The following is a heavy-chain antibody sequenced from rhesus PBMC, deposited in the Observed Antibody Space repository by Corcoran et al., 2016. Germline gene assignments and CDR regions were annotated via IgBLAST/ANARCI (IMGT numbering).Heavy chain of an antibody. V-gene: IGHV2-95*01. CDR3: ARVKWYSNSFDY. J-gene: IGHJ4*01. CDR1: GFSISTTGTG. Sequence: QVTLKESGPALVKPTQTLTLTCTFSGFSISTTGTGVGWIRQPPGKALEWLATIYWNDSKYYNTSLKSRLPISKDTSKNQVVLTMTNLDPVDTATYSCARVKWYSNSFDYWGQGVLVTVSS. D-gene: IGHD4-23*01. CDR2: IYWNDSK.